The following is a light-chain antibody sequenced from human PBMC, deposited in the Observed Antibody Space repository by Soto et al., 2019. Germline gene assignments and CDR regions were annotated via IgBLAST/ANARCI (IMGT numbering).Light chain of an antibody. CDR2: DIS. V-gene: IGKV3-11*01. Sequence: ETVLTQSPATLSLSPGERATLSCRASQSVGSDLAWYQQKPGQAPGLLIYDISSRATGTPARFSGSGFGTDFSLTINSLEPEDFAVYFCQQRDAWPLTFGGGTKVET. J-gene: IGKJ4*01. CDR3: QQRDAWPLT. CDR1: QSVGSD.